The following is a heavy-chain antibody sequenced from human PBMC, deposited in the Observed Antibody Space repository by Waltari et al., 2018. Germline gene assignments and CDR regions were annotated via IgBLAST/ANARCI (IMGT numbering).Heavy chain of an antibody. CDR2: IIPIFGTA. J-gene: IGHJ3*02. CDR1: GGTFSSYA. D-gene: IGHD1-26*01. Sequence: QVQLVQSGAEVKKQGSSGKVSCKASGGTFSSYAISWVRQAPGQGLEWMGGIIPIFGTANYAQKFQGRVTITADKSTSTAYMELSSLRSEDTAVYYCARDLGLVGATEFDIWGQGTMVTVSS. V-gene: IGHV1-69*14. CDR3: ARDLGLVGATEFDI.